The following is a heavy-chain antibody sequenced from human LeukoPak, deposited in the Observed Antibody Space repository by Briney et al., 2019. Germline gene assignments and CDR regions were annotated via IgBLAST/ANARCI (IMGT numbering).Heavy chain of an antibody. V-gene: IGHV4-39*07. Sequence: SETLSLTCTVSGGSISSSGYYWGWIRQPPGKGLEWIGNMYYSGSTYYNPSLKSRVTISVDTSKNQFSLRLTSVTAADTAIYYCARRQGGSSKTDYWGQGTLVTVSS. CDR3: ARRQGGSSKTDY. J-gene: IGHJ4*02. CDR1: GGSISSSGYY. CDR2: MYYSGST. D-gene: IGHD3-16*01.